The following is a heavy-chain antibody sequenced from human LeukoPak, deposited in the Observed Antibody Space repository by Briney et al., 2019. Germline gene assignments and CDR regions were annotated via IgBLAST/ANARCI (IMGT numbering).Heavy chain of an antibody. V-gene: IGHV4-34*01. CDR2: INHSGST. Sequence: SETLSLTCAISGGSFSDYYWSWIRQPPGKGLEWIGEINHSGSTNYTPSLKTRVTISVDTSKNQFSLKLSSVTAADTAVYYCARGYYDILTGYNDYWGQGTLVTVSS. CDR3: ARGYYDILTGYNDY. CDR1: GGSFSDYY. D-gene: IGHD3-9*01. J-gene: IGHJ4*02.